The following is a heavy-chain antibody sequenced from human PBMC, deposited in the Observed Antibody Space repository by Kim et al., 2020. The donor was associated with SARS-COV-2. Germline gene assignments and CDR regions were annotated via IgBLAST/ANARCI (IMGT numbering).Heavy chain of an antibody. CDR2: ISYDGSNK. V-gene: IGHV3-30*18. CDR1: GITFSSYG. J-gene: IGHJ4*02. CDR3: AKGPPMTTVTTFCDY. D-gene: IGHD4-17*01. Sequence: GGSLRLSCGASGITFSSYGMHWVRQAPGEGLEWVAVISYDGSNKYYADSVKGRFTISRDNSKNTVYLQMNTLRAEDTAVYYCAKGPPMTTVTTFCDYWGQGYLVT.